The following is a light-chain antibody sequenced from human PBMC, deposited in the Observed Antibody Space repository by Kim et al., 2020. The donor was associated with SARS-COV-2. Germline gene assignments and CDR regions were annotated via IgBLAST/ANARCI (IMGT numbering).Light chain of an antibody. CDR2: DAS. J-gene: IGKJ5*01. CDR1: QSVRTY. CDR3: QQRGNWPT. V-gene: IGKV3-11*01. Sequence: EIVLTQSPATLSLSPGERATLPCRASQSVRTYLAWYQQKPGQSPRLLIYDASNRATGIPARFSGSGSGTDFTLTISSLEPEDFAVYYCQQRGNWPTFGQGTRLEI.